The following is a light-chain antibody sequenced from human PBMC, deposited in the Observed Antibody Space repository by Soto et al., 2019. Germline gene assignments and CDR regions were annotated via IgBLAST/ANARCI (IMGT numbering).Light chain of an antibody. J-gene: IGKJ4*01. Sequence: TQSPATLSASPGERVTLPCRATQSVTYNLAWYQQKPGQAPRLPIYGASSRATGIPDRFSGSGSGTDFTLTISRLEPEDFAVYYCQQYGSSPPITFGGGTKVDIK. V-gene: IGKV3-20*01. CDR2: GAS. CDR3: QQYGSSPPIT. CDR1: QSVTYN.